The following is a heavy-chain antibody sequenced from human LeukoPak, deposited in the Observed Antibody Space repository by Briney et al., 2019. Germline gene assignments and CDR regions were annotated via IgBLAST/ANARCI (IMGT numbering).Heavy chain of an antibody. Sequence: PGGSLRLSCAASGFTFSSYAMSWVRQAPGKGLEWVSTLSNTGDNTYYADSVKGRFTISRDNSKNTLYLQMSSLRAEDTAVYYCAQTGGLVPGRYFVHWGQGTLVTVSS. CDR1: GFTFSSYA. V-gene: IGHV3-23*01. CDR3: AQTGGLVPGRYFVH. J-gene: IGHJ4*02. CDR2: LSNTGDNT. D-gene: IGHD6-6*01.